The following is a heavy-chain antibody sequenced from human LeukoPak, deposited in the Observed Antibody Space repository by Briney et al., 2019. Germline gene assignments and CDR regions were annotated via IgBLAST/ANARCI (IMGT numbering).Heavy chain of an antibody. CDR1: GYTFTSYG. J-gene: IGHJ4*02. V-gene: IGHV1-69*13. CDR3: ARELAAATAYFDY. Sequence: SVKVSCKASGYTFTSYGISWVRQAPGQGLEWMGGIIPIFGTANYAQKFQGRVTITADESTSTAYMELSSLRSEDTVVYYCARELAAATAYFDYWGQGTLVTVSS. CDR2: IIPIFGTA. D-gene: IGHD6-13*01.